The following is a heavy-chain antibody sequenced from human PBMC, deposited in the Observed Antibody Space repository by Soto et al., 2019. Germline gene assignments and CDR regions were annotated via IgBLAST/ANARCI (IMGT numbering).Heavy chain of an antibody. CDR2: ISSSSGTK. Sequence: GSLRLSCVGSGFTFSSCSMSWVRQAPGKGLEWVSYISSSSGTKYYADSVKGRFTISRDNAKNSLYLQMNSLRDDDTAVYYCARDDSSGYYVAYFDYWGQGTLVTSPQ. V-gene: IGHV3-48*02. J-gene: IGHJ4*02. D-gene: IGHD3-22*01. CDR3: ARDDSSGYYVAYFDY. CDR1: GFTFSSCS.